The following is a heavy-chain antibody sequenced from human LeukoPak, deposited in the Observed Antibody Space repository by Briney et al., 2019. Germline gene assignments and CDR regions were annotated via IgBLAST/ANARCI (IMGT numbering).Heavy chain of an antibody. Sequence: ASETLSLTCTVSGGSISSSSYYWGWIRQPPGKGLEGIGSIYYSGSTYYNPSLKSRVTISVDTSKNQFSLKLSSVTAADTAVYYCARQDLAGRQFDYWGQGTLVTVSS. CDR3: ARQDLAGRQFDY. CDR2: IYYSGST. V-gene: IGHV4-39*01. J-gene: IGHJ4*02. D-gene: IGHD3-10*01. CDR1: GGSISSSSYY.